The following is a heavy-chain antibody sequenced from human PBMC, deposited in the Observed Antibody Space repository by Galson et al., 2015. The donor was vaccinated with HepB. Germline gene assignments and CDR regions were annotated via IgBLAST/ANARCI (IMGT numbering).Heavy chain of an antibody. CDR3: ARDAIVVEYSYYGMDV. V-gene: IGHV3-74*01. CDR1: GFTFSNYW. CDR2: IDNDGSTT. D-gene: IGHD3-22*01. Sequence: SLRLSCAASGFTFSNYWIHWVRQAPGKGLVWGSRIDNDGSTTRYADSVKGRFTISRDNAKNTLYLQMNSLRAEDTAVYYCARDAIVVEYSYYGMDVWGQGTTVTVSS. J-gene: IGHJ6*02.